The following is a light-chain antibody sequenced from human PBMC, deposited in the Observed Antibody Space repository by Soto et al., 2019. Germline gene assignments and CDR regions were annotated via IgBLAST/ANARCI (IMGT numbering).Light chain of an antibody. J-gene: IGKJ2*01. CDR1: QSVSSK. Sequence: EIVMTQSPATLSVSPGERATHSCRASQSVSSKLAWYQQKPGQAPRLLIYGTSTRATGVPARFSGSGSGTEFTLTISSLQSEDFAVYYCQQYNKWYTFGQGTKLEIK. V-gene: IGKV3-15*01. CDR2: GTS. CDR3: QQYNKWYT.